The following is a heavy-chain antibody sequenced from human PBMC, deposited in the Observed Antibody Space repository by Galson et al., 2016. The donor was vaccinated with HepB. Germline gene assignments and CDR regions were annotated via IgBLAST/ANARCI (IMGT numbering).Heavy chain of an antibody. CDR3: ARGTRRIVVFEVYYYYGMDV. J-gene: IGHJ6*02. Sequence: QSGAEVKKPRDSLKISCLVSGDSFTDYLIVWVRQMPGKGLDWMGIVSPTKYNARYSPSVHGHVTISVDRSINTAFLQWDSLKASDTGMYYCARGTRRIVVFEVYYYYGMDVWGQGTTVSVAS. CDR2: VSPTKYNA. V-gene: IGHV5-51*01. D-gene: IGHD3-3*01. CDR1: GDSFTDYL.